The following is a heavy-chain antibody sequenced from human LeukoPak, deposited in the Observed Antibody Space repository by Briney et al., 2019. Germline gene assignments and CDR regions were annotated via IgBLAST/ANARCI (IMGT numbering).Heavy chain of an antibody. D-gene: IGHD3-22*01. CDR3: AKSNGYGLIDI. CDR1: GGSISSYY. J-gene: IGHJ3*02. CDR2: IYTSGST. Sequence: SETLSLTCTVSGGSISSYYWNWIRQSAGKGLEWIGRIYTSGSTSYNPSLKSRVTMSVDTSRNQFSLKLNSVTAADTAVYYCAKSNGYGLIDIWGQGTMVTVSS. V-gene: IGHV4-4*07.